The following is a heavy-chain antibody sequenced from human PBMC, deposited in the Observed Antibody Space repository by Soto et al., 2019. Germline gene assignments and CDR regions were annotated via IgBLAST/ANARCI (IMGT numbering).Heavy chain of an antibody. Sequence: QVQLQESGPGLVKPSQTLSLTCTVSGGSISSGGYYWSWSRQHPGKGLDWIGYIYYSGSTHYNPSLKSRVTISVDTSKNQFSLKLSSVTAADTAVYYCVGYYGSGTPLDYWGQGTLVTVSS. J-gene: IGHJ4*02. CDR3: VGYYGSGTPLDY. CDR1: GGSISSGGYY. D-gene: IGHD3-10*01. CDR2: IYYSGST. V-gene: IGHV4-31*03.